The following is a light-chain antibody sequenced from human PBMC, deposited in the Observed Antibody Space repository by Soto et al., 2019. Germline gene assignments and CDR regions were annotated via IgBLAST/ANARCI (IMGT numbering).Light chain of an antibody. CDR1: KDIKNY. CDR3: QHYDDLPWA. Sequence: DIQMTQSPSSLSASVGDRVTITCQASKDIKNYLNWYQQKPGKAPKLLIYGASISETGVPSRFSGSGSGTDFTFTISSLQPEDIATYYCQHYDDLPWAFGQGTKVAIK. CDR2: GAS. J-gene: IGKJ1*01. V-gene: IGKV1-33*01.